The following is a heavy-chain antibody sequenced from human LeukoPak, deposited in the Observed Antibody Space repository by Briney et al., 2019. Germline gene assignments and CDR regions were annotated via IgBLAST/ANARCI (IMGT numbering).Heavy chain of an antibody. CDR3: ARLPYGDLFDY. CDR1: GGSISSYY. V-gene: IGHV4-59*08. CDR2: IYYSGST. J-gene: IGHJ4*02. Sequence: SETLSLTCTVSGGSISSYYWSWLRQPPGKGLEWIGYIYYSGSTNYNPSLKSRVTISVDTSKNQFSLKLSSVTAADTAVYYCARLPYGDLFDYWGQGTLVTVSS. D-gene: IGHD4-17*01.